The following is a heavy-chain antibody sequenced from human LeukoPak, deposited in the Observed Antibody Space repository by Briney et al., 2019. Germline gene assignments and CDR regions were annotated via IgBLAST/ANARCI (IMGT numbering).Heavy chain of an antibody. CDR3: ARWAGYVSGWYCGPFDY. CDR1: GDTFSNYA. Sequence: SLKVSCKTSGDTFSNYAISWVRLAPGQGLEWMSWIIPILSIVNYAGTVKGRVTITADEATSTAYMDMSSLTFEDTAVYYCARWAGYVSGWYCGPFDYWGQGTLVTVSS. V-gene: IGHV1-69*04. CDR2: IIPILSIV. J-gene: IGHJ4*02. D-gene: IGHD2-15*01.